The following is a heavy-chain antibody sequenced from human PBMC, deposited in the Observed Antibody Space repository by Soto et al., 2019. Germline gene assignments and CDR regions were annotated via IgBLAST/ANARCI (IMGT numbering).Heavy chain of an antibody. CDR2: IFHSGDT. Sequence: SETLSLTCTVSGGSIDTSDYYWSWIRQQPGKGLEWIGYIFHSGDTYYNPSLTSRLAFSVDTSKNQFSLRLTSVTVADTAIYFCARHPRITRGWHFDLWGRGALVTVSS. CDR3: ARHPRITRGWHFDL. D-gene: IGHD1-20*01. V-gene: IGHV4-31*02. J-gene: IGHJ2*01. CDR1: GGSIDTSDYY.